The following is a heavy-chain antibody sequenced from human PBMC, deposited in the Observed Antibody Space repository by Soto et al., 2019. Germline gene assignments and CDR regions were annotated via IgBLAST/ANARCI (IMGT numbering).Heavy chain of an antibody. CDR2: IYYSGST. CDR3: ARGYSSGLNWFDP. Sequence: QLQLQESGPGLVKPSETLSLTCTVSGGSISSSSYCWGWIRQPPGKGLEWIGSIYYSGSTYYNPSLKSRVTISVDTSKNQFSLKLSSVTAADTAVYYCARGYSSGLNWFDPWGQGTLVTVSS. CDR1: GGSISSSSYC. D-gene: IGHD6-19*01. V-gene: IGHV4-39*01. J-gene: IGHJ5*02.